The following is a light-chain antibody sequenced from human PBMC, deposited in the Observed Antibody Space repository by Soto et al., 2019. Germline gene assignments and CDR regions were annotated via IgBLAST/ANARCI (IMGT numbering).Light chain of an antibody. CDR3: QHYDSFWS. J-gene: IGKJ1*01. CDR2: DAS. CDR1: QSVDSR. Sequence: QMTQSPSTLSASIGDRVTITCRASQSVDSRLAWYQQKPGKAPKLLVYDASTLETGVPSRFSGSRSGAEFTLTITGLQPEDIATYSCQHYDSFWSFGQGTKVDIK. V-gene: IGKV1-5*01.